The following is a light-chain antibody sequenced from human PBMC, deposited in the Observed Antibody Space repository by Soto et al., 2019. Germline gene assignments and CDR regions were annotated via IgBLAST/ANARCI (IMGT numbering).Light chain of an antibody. CDR3: QQYNNWPLT. CDR1: QSVSSN. CDR2: GAS. Sequence: EIVMTQSPATLSVSPGERATLSCRASQSVSSNLAWYQQQPGQAPRLLIYGASTRATGIPARFSGSGSGTACTLTISSLQSEDFAVDYCQQYNNWPLTFGPGTKVDIK. J-gene: IGKJ3*01. V-gene: IGKV3-15*01.